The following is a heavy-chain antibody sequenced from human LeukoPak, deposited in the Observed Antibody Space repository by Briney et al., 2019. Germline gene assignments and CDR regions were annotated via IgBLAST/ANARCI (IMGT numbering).Heavy chain of an antibody. Sequence: SETLSLTCTVSGGSISNYYWNRIRQPPGKGLEWIGYISYSGSTNYNSTLRSRVTMSVDTSKNQLSLKLSSVTAADTAVYYCARGYCSGGTCYRTFFDQWGQGTLVTVSS. CDR2: ISYSGST. D-gene: IGHD2-15*01. CDR3: ARGYCSGGTCYRTFFDQ. CDR1: GGSISNYY. J-gene: IGHJ4*02. V-gene: IGHV4-59*01.